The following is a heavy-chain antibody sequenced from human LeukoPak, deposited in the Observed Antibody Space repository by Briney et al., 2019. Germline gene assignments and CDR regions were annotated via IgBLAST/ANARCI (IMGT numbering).Heavy chain of an antibody. D-gene: IGHD6-6*01. CDR3: AKASVRIAADYYYYYGMDV. CDR2: ISYDGSNK. Sequence: GGSLRLSCAASGFTFSSYGMHWVRQAPGKGLEWVAVISYDGSNKYYADSVKGRFTISRDNSKNTLYLQMNSLRAEDTAVYYCAKASVRIAADYYYYYGMDVWGQGTTVTVSS. J-gene: IGHJ6*02. V-gene: IGHV3-30*18. CDR1: GFTFSSYG.